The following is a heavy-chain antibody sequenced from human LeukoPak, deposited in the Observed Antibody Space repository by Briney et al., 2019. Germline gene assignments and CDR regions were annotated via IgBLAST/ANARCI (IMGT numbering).Heavy chain of an antibody. J-gene: IGHJ6*02. CDR2: IYYSGST. V-gene: IGHV4-39*07. CDR3: ARSLYCSGGSCHIPAYYYYGMDV. CDR1: GGSISSSSYY. D-gene: IGHD2-15*01. Sequence: SETLSLTCTVSGGSISSSSYYWGWIRQPPGKGLEWIGSIYYSGSTYYNPSLKSRVTISVDRSKNQFSLKLSSVTAADTAVYYCARSLYCSGGSCHIPAYYYYGMDVWGQGTTVTVSS.